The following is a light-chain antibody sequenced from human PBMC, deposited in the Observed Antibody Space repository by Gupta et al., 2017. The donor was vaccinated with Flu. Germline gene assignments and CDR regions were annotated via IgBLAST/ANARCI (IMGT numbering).Light chain of an antibody. CDR1: SSDVGGYNY. V-gene: IGLV2-11*01. J-gene: IGLJ2*01. Sequence: TTTCTGGSSDVGGYNYDAWYQQQQEKAPKLMIYDVTKRPPGVADRRSGSKNGNTASLTITGRQGEDEDDDYCCSYAGSYTFVVFGGGTKLTVL. CDR3: CSYAGSYTFVV. CDR2: DVT.